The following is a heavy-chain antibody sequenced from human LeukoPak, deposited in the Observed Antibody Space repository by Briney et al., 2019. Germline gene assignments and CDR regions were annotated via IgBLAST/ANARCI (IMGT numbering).Heavy chain of an antibody. D-gene: IGHD5-18*01. V-gene: IGHV3-30*18. CDR2: ISYDESNK. CDR3: AKVGPRDRSYMHYFDY. CDR1: GFTFSSYG. Sequence: GGSLRLSCAGSGFTFSSYGMHWVRQAPGKGLEWVAVISYDESNKDYADSVKGRFTISRDNSKNTLYLQMNSLRAEDTAVYYCAKVGPRDRSYMHYFDYWGQGTLVTVSS. J-gene: IGHJ4*02.